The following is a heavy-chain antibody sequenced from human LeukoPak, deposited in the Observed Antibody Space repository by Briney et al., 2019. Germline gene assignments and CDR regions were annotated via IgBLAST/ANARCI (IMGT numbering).Heavy chain of an antibody. CDR2: IYHSGST. CDR1: GYSISSGYY. Sequence: SETLSLTCTVSGYSISSGYYWGWIRQPPGKGLEWIGSIYHSGSTYYNPSLKSRVTISVDTSKNQFSLKLSSVTAADTAVYYCARDPGYYDSSGAQEDAFDIWGQGTMVTVSS. J-gene: IGHJ3*02. CDR3: ARDPGYYDSSGAQEDAFDI. D-gene: IGHD3-22*01. V-gene: IGHV4-38-2*02.